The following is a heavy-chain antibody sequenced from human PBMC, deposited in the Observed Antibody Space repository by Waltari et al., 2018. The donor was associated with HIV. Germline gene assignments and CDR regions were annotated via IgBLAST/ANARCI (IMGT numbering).Heavy chain of an antibody. CDR3: AREVDYPGLEYYYGMDV. D-gene: IGHD3-3*01. CDR2: VNWNGGGT. Sequence: RQAPGKGLEWVSGVNWNGGGTGYADSVKGRFTISRDNAKNSLYLQMNSLRAEDTALYHCAREVDYPGLEYYYGMDVWGQGTTVTVSS. V-gene: IGHV3-20*01. J-gene: IGHJ6*02.